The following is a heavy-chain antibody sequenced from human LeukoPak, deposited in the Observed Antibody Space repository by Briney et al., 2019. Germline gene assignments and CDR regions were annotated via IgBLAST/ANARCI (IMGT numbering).Heavy chain of an antibody. CDR2: ISGSGGST. D-gene: IGHD3-10*01. CDR3: ARGEGYYYGSGSPGAHYYGMDV. J-gene: IGHJ6*02. CDR1: GFTFSSYA. V-gene: IGHV3-23*01. Sequence: GGSLRLSCAASGFTFSSYAMSWVRQAPGKGLEWVSAISGSGGSTYYADSVKGRFTISRDNSKNTLYLQMNSLRAEDTAVYYCARGEGYYYGSGSPGAHYYGMDVWGQGTTVTVSS.